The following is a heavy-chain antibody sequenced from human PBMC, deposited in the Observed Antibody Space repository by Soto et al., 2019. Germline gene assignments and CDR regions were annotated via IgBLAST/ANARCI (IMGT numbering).Heavy chain of an antibody. CDR2: IYYSGST. CDR3: ARSPSDYYDSSAPWGFDY. V-gene: IGHV4-31*03. D-gene: IGHD3-22*01. J-gene: IGHJ4*02. Sequence: QVQLQESGPGLVRPSQTLSLTCTVSGGSISSGGYYWSWIRQHPGKGLEWIGYIYYSGSTYYNPSLKSRVTISVDTSKNQFSLKLSSVTAADTAVYYCARSPSDYYDSSAPWGFDYWGQGTLVTVSS. CDR1: GGSISSGGYY.